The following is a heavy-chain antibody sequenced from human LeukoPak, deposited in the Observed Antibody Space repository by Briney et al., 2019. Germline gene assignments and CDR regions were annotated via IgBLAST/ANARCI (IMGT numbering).Heavy chain of an antibody. Sequence: ASVKVSCKASGYTFTGYYMHWVRQAPGQGLEWMGRNNPNSGGTNYAQKFQGRVTMTRDTSISTAYMELSRLRSDDTAVYYFAREIQVAPLVWFDPWGQGTLVTVSS. CDR1: GYTFTGYY. CDR3: AREIQVAPLVWFDP. CDR2: NNPNSGGT. J-gene: IGHJ5*02. V-gene: IGHV1-2*06. D-gene: IGHD1-1*01.